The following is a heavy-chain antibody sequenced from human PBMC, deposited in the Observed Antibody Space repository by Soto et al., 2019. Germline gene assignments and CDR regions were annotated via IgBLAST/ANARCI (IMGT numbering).Heavy chain of an antibody. CDR3: GKGFSGGTGLRILEVADLDYYYGMDV. CDR2: ISYDGSNK. Sequence: QVQLVESGGGVVQPGRSLRLSCAASGFTFSSYGMHWVRQAPGKGLEWVAVISYDGSNKYYADSVKGRFTISRDNSKNPLYLQMNRLRAEDTAVYYCGKGFSGGTGLRILEVADLDYYYGMDVWGQGTTVTVSS. D-gene: IGHD3-3*01. J-gene: IGHJ6*02. CDR1: GFTFSSYG. V-gene: IGHV3-30*18.